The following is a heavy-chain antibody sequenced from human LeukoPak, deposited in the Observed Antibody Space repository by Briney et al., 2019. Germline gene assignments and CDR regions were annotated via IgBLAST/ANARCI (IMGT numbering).Heavy chain of an antibody. CDR1: GFTFSDYY. V-gene: IGHV3-11*01. D-gene: IGHD6-13*01. J-gene: IGHJ3*02. CDR2: ISSSGSPI. Sequence: GGSLRLSCAASGFTFSDYYLSWIRQAPGKGLEWVSYISSSGSPIYYADSVKGRFTIARDNAKNSLYLQMNSLRAEDTAVYYCARDSSDRGSSWYEARGSDAFDIWGQGTMVTVSS. CDR3: ARDSSDRGSSWYEARGSDAFDI.